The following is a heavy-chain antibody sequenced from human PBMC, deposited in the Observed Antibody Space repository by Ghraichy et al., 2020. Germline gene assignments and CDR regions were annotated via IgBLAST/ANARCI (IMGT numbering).Heavy chain of an antibody. V-gene: IGHV2-5*01. Sequence: SGPTLVKPTRTLTLTCTFSGFSLSSSGVGVGWIRQSPGKALEWLALIYWNDDKRYSPSLESRLTITKDTSKNQVVLTMTNMDPVDTATYYCAHRPSGWNDYADFDYWGQGTLVTVSS. D-gene: IGHD4-17*01. J-gene: IGHJ4*02. CDR3: AHRPSGWNDYADFDY. CDR1: GFSLSSSGVG. CDR2: IYWNDDK.